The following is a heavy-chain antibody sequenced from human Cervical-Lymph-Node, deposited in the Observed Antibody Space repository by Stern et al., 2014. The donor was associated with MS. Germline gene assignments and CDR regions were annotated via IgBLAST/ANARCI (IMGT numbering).Heavy chain of an antibody. Sequence: MQLVESGPGLVKPSETLSLKCTVSGGSINSRGFYWGWIRQPPGKGLEWIGNMYSDGSTYYNPSLRSRIAMSVDTSKNQFSLRRSTVTAADTALYYCARTSGIRYYFDYWGQGALVTVSS. D-gene: IGHD3-10*01. J-gene: IGHJ4*02. CDR3: ARTSGIRYYFDY. CDR1: GGSINSRGFY. CDR2: MYSDGST. V-gene: IGHV4-39*01.